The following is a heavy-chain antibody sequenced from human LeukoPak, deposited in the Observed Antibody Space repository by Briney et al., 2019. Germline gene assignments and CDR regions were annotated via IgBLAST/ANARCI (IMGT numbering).Heavy chain of an antibody. CDR2: IYYSGST. J-gene: IGHJ5*02. D-gene: IGHD2-15*01. Sequence: SETLSLTCTVSGGSISSYYWNWIRQPPGKGLEWIGYIYYSGSTNFNPSLKSRVTISVDTSKNHFSLRLSSVTAADTAVYYCARVREYWGGGSCRRWFDPWGQGTLVTVSS. CDR1: GGSISSYY. CDR3: ARVREYWGGGSCRRWFDP. V-gene: IGHV4-59*01.